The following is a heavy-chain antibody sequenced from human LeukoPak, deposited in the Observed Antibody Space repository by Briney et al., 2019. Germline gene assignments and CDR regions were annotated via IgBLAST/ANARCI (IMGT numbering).Heavy chain of an antibody. V-gene: IGHV3-30-3*01. J-gene: IGHJ6*02. Sequence: GGSLRLSCAASGFTFSSYAMHWVRQAPGKGLEWVAVISYDGSNKYYADSVKGRFTISRDNAKNSLYLQMNSLRAEDTAVYYCARSVALRSGMDVWGQGTTVTVSS. D-gene: IGHD6-19*01. CDR2: ISYDGSNK. CDR3: ARSVALRSGMDV. CDR1: GFTFSSYA.